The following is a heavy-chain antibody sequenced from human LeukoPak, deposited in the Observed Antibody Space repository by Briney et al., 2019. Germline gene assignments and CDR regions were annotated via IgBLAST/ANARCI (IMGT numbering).Heavy chain of an antibody. D-gene: IGHD6-6*01. V-gene: IGHV3-23*01. CDR2: INNSGGST. J-gene: IGHJ4*02. CDR3: ARSSRLTFDY. CDR1: GFTFSSYA. Sequence: GGSLRLSCAASGFTFSSYAMNWVRQAPGKGLAWVSGINNSGGSTYYADSVKGRFTISRDNSKNTLYLQMNSLRAEDTAVYYCARSSRLTFDYWGQGTLVTVSS.